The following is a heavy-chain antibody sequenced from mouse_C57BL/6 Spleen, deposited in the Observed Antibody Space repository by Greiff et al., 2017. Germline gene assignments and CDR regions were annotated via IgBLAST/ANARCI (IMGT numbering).Heavy chain of an antibody. CDR2: IDPSDSET. J-gene: IGHJ2*01. CDR3: AREGKNWDGRYYVDC. V-gene: IGHV1-52*01. D-gene: IGHD4-1*01. Sequence: VQLQQPGAELVRPGSSVKLAGKASGYTFTSYWMHWVKQRPIQGLEWIGNIDPSDSETHYNQEFKDKATLTVDKSSSTAYMQLSSLTSEDSAVYYCAREGKNWDGRYYVDCWGQGTTLAVAS. CDR1: GYTFTSYW.